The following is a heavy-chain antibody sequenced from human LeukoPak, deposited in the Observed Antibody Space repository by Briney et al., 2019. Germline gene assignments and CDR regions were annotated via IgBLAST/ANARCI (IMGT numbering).Heavy chain of an antibody. Sequence: SVNLSCKASGFSFTSSTMQWIRQAPGPRLELIGGIVIGSGNTNYAQEFQERVTITSDMSTSPDYMELSSLRYEATAVYYCGAADLTIAPVLFDPWGQGTLVSVFS. V-gene: IGHV1-58*02. CDR1: GFSFTSST. CDR3: GAADLTIAPVLFDP. D-gene: IGHD3-9*01. J-gene: IGHJ5*02. CDR2: IVIGSGNT.